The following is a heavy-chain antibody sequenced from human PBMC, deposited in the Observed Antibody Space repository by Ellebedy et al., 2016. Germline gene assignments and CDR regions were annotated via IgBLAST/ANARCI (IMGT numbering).Heavy chain of an antibody. CDR1: GFTFGDFA. J-gene: IGHJ4*02. D-gene: IGHD3-16*01. Sequence: GGSLRLSCAASGFTFGDFAMHWVRQAPGKGLEWVSGISWNSGGIDYADSVKGRFTISRDNAENSLYPQMNSLRAEDTALYYCAKDMGDSSPVYYFDYWGQGTLVTVSS. CDR3: AKDMGDSSPVYYFDY. V-gene: IGHV3-9*01. CDR2: ISWNSGGI.